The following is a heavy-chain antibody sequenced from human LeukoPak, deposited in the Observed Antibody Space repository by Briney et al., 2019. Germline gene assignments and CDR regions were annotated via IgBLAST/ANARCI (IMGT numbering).Heavy chain of an antibody. CDR3: ARVRAQQWLAYDY. CDR1: GGSISSYY. V-gene: IGHV4-59*01. Sequence: PSETLSLTCTVSGGSISSYYWSWIRQPPGKGLEWIGYIYDSGSTNYNPSLKSRVTISVDTSKNQFSLKLSSVTAADTAVYYCARVRAQQWLAYDYWGQGTLVTVSS. D-gene: IGHD6-19*01. CDR2: IYDSGST. J-gene: IGHJ4*02.